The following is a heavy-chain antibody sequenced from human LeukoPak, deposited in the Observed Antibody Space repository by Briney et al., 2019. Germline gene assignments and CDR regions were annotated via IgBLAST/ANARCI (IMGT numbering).Heavy chain of an antibody. CDR2: INHSGST. D-gene: IGHD4-17*01. CDR3: ARVDYGDFRYFDY. V-gene: IGHV4-34*01. Sequence: SETLSLTCAVYGGSFSGYYWSWIRQPPGKGLEWIGEINHSGSTNYNPSLKSRVTISVDTSKNQFSLKLSSVTAADTAVYYCARVDYGDFRYFDYWGQGTLVTVSS. J-gene: IGHJ4*02. CDR1: GGSFSGYY.